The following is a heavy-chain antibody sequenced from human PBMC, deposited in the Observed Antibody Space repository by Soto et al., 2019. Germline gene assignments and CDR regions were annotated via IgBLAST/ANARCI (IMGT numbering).Heavy chain of an antibody. J-gene: IGHJ4*02. CDR2: ISSGNGNT. Sequence: QVPLVQSGPEVKEPGASVKVSCKTSGYIFTSYTIHWVRQAPGQGLEWMGSISSGNGNTKLSQKFQDRVTFTRDTSAGTAYIERGSLIFEDTAVYYCARKRQRVYFDHWGQGTLVTVSS. D-gene: IGHD6-6*01. CDR3: ARKRQRVYFDH. V-gene: IGHV1-3*01. CDR1: GYIFTSYT.